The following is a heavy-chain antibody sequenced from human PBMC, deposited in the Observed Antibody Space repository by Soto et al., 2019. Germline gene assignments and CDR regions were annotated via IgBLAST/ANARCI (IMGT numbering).Heavy chain of an antibody. CDR2: INPNSGGT. J-gene: IGHJ4*02. Sequence: QVQLVQSGAEVKKPGASVKVSCKASGYTFTGYYMHWVRQAPGQGLEWMGWINPNSGGTNYAQKFQGWVTMTRAPFISTAYMELSRLRSDDTAVYYXARGSIVVVPAASQYYFDYWGQGTLVTVSS. CDR3: ARGSIVVVPAASQYYFDY. D-gene: IGHD2-2*01. V-gene: IGHV1-2*04. CDR1: GYTFTGYY.